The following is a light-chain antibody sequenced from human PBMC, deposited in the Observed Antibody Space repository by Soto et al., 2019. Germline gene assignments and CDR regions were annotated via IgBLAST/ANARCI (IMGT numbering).Light chain of an antibody. J-gene: IGKJ4*01. CDR3: QQYDNLPPAT. CDR1: QDISNY. Sequence: DIQMTQSPSSLSASVGDRVTITCQASQDISNYLNWYQQKPGKAPKLLIYDASNLETGVPSRFSGSGSGTDXXXXXXXXXXXXXATYYCQQYDNLPPATFGGGTKVEIK. CDR2: DAS. V-gene: IGKV1-33*01.